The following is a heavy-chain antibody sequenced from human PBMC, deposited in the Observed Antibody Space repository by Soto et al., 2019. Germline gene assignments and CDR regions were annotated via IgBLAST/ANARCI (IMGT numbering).Heavy chain of an antibody. CDR1: GFTFSDYG. CDR2: ISYDGTDK. J-gene: IGHJ4*02. D-gene: IGHD1-26*01. Sequence: ESGGGVVQPGRSLRLSCVASGFTFSDYGMHWVRQAPGQGLEWVALISYDGTDKDYADSVKGRCTISRDNSKNTLYLQMNSLRAEDTAMYYCAKTDMSGSYDYWGQGTLVTVSS. CDR3: AKTDMSGSYDY. V-gene: IGHV3-30*18.